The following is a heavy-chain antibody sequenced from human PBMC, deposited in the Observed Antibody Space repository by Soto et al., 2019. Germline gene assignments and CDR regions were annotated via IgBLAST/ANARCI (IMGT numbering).Heavy chain of an antibody. Sequence: GGSLRLSCAASGFTFSSYAMSWVRQAPGKGLEWVSAISGSGGSTYYADSVKGRFTISRDNSKNTLYLQMNSLRAEDTAVHYCAKPWDSSGYVYYFDYWGQGTLVTVSS. CDR2: ISGSGGST. D-gene: IGHD3-22*01. J-gene: IGHJ4*02. CDR3: AKPWDSSGYVYYFDY. V-gene: IGHV3-23*01. CDR1: GFTFSSYA.